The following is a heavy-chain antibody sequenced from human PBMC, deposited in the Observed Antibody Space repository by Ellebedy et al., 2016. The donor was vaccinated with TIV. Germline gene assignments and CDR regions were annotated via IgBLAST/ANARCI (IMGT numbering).Heavy chain of an antibody. D-gene: IGHD1-14*01. CDR3: ARGSLLVWRSYYFHYYMDV. V-gene: IGHV4-4*07. CDR2: IYTRGDT. J-gene: IGHJ6*03. Sequence: SETLSLTXSVSGDSITSSYWTWLRQPAGKGLEWIGRIYTRGDTNYNSSLKSRVAMSVDTSKEQFSLELTSVTAADTAVYYCARGSLLVWRSYYFHYYMDVWGKGTTVTVSS. CDR1: GDSITSSY.